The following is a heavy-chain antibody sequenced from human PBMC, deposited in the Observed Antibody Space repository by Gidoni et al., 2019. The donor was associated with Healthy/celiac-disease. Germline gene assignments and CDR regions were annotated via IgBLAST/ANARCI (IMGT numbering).Heavy chain of an antibody. CDR1: GFTFSSYA. CDR3: ARARLYGMDV. V-gene: IGHV3-30*04. Sequence: QVQLVESGGGVVQPGRSLRLSCAASGFTFSSYAMHWVRQAPGKGLEWVAVISYDGSNKYYADSVKGRFTISRDNSKNTLYLQMNSLRAEDTAVYYCARARLYGMDVWGQGTTVTVSS. CDR2: ISYDGSNK. J-gene: IGHJ6*02.